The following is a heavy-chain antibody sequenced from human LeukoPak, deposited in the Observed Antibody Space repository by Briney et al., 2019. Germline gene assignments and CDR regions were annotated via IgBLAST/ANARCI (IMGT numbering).Heavy chain of an antibody. CDR3: ATFAGGFDI. Sequence: GSLRLSCADSGFTFRSYGMHWVRQAPGKGLEWVANIKQEGSEKYYVDSVKGRFTISRDNAKNSLYPQMNSLRAEDTAVYYCATFAGGFDIWGQGTMVTVSS. CDR1: GFTFRSYG. D-gene: IGHD2-15*01. V-gene: IGHV3-7*01. CDR2: IKQEGSEK. J-gene: IGHJ3*02.